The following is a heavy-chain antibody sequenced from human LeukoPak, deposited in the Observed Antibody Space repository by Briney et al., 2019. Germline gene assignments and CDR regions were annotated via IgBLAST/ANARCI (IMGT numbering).Heavy chain of an antibody. Sequence: PSETLSLTCTVSGYFINSGYFWGWIRQPPGKGLEWIGSIYHSGSTYYNPSLKSRITISVDTSKKQFSLKLSSVTAADTAVYYCARHVQQLVLIDYWGQGTLVTVSS. CDR3: ARHVQQLVLIDY. CDR1: GYFINSGYF. V-gene: IGHV4-38-2*02. J-gene: IGHJ4*02. D-gene: IGHD6-13*01. CDR2: IYHSGST.